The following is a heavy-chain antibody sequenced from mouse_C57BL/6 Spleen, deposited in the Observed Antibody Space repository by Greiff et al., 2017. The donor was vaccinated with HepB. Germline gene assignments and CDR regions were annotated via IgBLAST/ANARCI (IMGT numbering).Heavy chain of an antibody. Sequence: EVQLQQSGAELVRPGASVKLSCTASGFNIKDDYMHWVKQRPEQGLEWIGWIDPENGDTEYASKFQGKATITADTSSNTAYLQLSSLTSEDTAVYDCTPLPSFAYWGQGTLVTVSA. CDR2: IDPENGDT. V-gene: IGHV14-4*01. CDR1: GFNIKDDY. CDR3: TPLPSFAY. J-gene: IGHJ3*01.